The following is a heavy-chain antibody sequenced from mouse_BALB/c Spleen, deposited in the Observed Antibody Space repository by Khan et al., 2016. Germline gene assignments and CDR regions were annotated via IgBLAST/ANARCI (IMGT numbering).Heavy chain of an antibody. CDR2: IDPANGNT. CDR1: GFNIKDTY. Sequence: EVQLQESGAELVKPGASVKLSCTVSGFNIKDTYMHWVNQRPEQGLEWIGRIDPANGNTKYDPKFQDKATITADTSSNTVYLQLSSLTSEDTAVYYCSRGVYDYEFACWGQGTLVTVSA. D-gene: IGHD2-4*01. V-gene: IGHV14-3*02. J-gene: IGHJ3*01. CDR3: SRGVYDYEFAC.